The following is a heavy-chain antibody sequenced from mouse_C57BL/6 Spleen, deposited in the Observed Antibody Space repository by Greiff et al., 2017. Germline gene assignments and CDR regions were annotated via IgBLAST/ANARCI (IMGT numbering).Heavy chain of an antibody. V-gene: IGHV1-15*01. CDR3: TRGAYDYDGAY. Sequence: VQLQQSGAELVRPGASVTLSCKASGYTFTDYEMHWVQQTPVQGLEWVGAIDPETGGTAYNQKFKGKAILTADKSSSTAYMELRSLTSEDSAVYYCTRGAYDYDGAYWGQGTLVTVSA. D-gene: IGHD2-4*01. J-gene: IGHJ3*01. CDR2: IDPETGGT. CDR1: GYTFTDYE.